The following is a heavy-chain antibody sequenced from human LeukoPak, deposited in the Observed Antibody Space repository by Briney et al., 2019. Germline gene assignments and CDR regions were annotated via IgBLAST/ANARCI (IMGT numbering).Heavy chain of an antibody. CDR1: GVTVSSNH. CDR2: ISGDGGST. V-gene: IGHV3-43*02. D-gene: IGHD6-19*01. CDR3: AKEGIAVAGTLTD. Sequence: GGSLRLSCAVSGVTVSSNHMSWLRQAPGKGLEWVSLISGDGGSTYYADSVKGRFTISRDNSKNSLYLQMNSLRTEDTALYYCAKEGIAVAGTLTDWGQGTLVTVSS. J-gene: IGHJ4*02.